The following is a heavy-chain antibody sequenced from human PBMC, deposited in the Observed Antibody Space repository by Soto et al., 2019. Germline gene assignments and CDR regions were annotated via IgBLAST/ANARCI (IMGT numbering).Heavy chain of an antibody. CDR3: ARGLDGDYVFDY. CDR2: IIPIPGIE. V-gene: IGHV1-69*02. J-gene: IGHJ4*02. Sequence: QVQLVQSGAEVKKPGSSVKVSCKASGGTFSSYTISWVRQAHGQGLEWMGRIIPIPGIENYAQKFQGRVTITADKSTRTAYMELSSLRSEDTAVYYCARGLDGDYVFDYWGKGTLVTVCS. CDR1: GGTFSSYT. D-gene: IGHD4-17*01.